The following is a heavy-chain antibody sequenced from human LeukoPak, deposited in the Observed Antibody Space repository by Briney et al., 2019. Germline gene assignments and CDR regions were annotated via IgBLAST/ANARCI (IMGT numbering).Heavy chain of an antibody. CDR2: ISSSGSTI. J-gene: IGHJ4*02. V-gene: IGHV3-48*03. Sequence: GGSLRLSCAACGFTFSSYEMNWVRQAPGKGLEWVTNISSSGSTIYYADSVKGRFTISRDNVKNSLYLQMNSLRAEDTAVYYCARDDSSSWPGYFDYWGQGTLVTVSS. CDR1: GFTFSSYE. D-gene: IGHD6-13*01. CDR3: ARDDSSSWPGYFDY.